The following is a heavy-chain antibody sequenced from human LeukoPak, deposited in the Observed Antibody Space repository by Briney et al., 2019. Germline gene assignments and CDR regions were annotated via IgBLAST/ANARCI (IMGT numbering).Heavy chain of an antibody. D-gene: IGHD2-21*02. CDR2: IHPNSGGT. J-gene: IGHJ4*02. Sequence: ASVKVSCKASGYTFTGYYMHWVRQAPGQGLEWMGRIHPNSGGTNYAQKFQGRVTMTRDTSISTAYMELSRLRSDDTAVYYCARCRFEVVTELDYWGQGTLVTVSS. CDR1: GYTFTGYY. V-gene: IGHV1-2*06. CDR3: ARCRFEVVTELDY.